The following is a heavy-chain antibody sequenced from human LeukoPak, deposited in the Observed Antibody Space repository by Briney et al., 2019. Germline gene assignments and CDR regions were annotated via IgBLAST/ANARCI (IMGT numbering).Heavy chain of an antibody. J-gene: IGHJ3*02. CDR3: ARDPSEYYGDYAFDI. D-gene: IGHD4-17*01. V-gene: IGHV1-2*02. CDR1: GYTFTGYY. Sequence: ASVNVSCKASGYTFTGYYMHWVRQAPGQGLEWMGWINPNSGGTNYAQKFQGRITMTRDTSISTAYMELSRLRSDDTAVYYCARDPSEYYGDYAFDIWGQGTMVTVSS. CDR2: INPNSGGT.